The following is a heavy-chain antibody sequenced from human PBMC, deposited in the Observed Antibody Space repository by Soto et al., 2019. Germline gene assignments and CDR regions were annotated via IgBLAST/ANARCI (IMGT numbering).Heavy chain of an antibody. D-gene: IGHD3-10*01. CDR1: GGSISSGDYY. CDR2: IYYSGST. V-gene: IGHV4-30-4*01. Sequence: SETLSLTCTVSGGSISSGDYYWSWIRQPPGKGLEWIGYIYYSGSTYYNPSLKSRVTISVDTSKNQFSLKLSSVTAADTAVYYCARDFMLRGVIYYYYGMDVWGQGTTVTVSS. CDR3: ARDFMLRGVIYYYYGMDV. J-gene: IGHJ6*02.